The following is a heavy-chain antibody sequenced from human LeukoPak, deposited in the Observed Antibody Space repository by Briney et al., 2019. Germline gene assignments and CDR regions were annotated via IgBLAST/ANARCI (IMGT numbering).Heavy chain of an antibody. CDR1: GGSVSSDPYY. CDR2: IYYSGNA. V-gene: IGHV4-61*01. Sequence: PSETLSLTCTVSGGSVSSDPYYWSWIRQPPGKGLEWVGYIYYSGNANYNPSLKSRVTISVDTSKNQFSLNLSSVTAADTAVHYCARDPGNGFIDYWGQGTLVTVSS. CDR3: ARDPGNGFIDY. J-gene: IGHJ4*02. D-gene: IGHD1-1*01.